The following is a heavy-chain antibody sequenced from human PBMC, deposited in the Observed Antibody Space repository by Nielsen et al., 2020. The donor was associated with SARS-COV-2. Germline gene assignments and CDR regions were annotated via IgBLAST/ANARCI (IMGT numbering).Heavy chain of an antibody. CDR2: IGIVGDT. Sequence: GEPLKISCAASGFTFSNYDIHWVRQVTGKGLEWVSGIGIVGDTYYPDSLEGRFTISRENVRNSLYLQLNSLRVGDTAVYYCARAIRGGGSGSNWYFDFWGRGTLVTVSS. V-gene: IGHV3-13*01. CDR1: GFTFSNYD. J-gene: IGHJ2*01. CDR3: ARAIRGGGSGSNWYFDF. D-gene: IGHD3-10*01.